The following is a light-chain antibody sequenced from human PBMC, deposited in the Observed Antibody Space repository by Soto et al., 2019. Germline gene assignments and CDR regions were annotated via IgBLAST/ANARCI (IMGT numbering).Light chain of an antibody. CDR1: TSNIRNNP. Sequence: QSVLTQPPSASGTPGQRVTISCSGSTSNIRNNPVTWFQQFPGTAPKLLIYTNNQRPSGVPDRFSGTKSDTAASLAISGLQSADEADYYCSAWDGSLNKFVFGTGTKVPVL. V-gene: IGLV1-44*01. CDR2: TNN. CDR3: SAWDGSLNKFV. J-gene: IGLJ1*01.